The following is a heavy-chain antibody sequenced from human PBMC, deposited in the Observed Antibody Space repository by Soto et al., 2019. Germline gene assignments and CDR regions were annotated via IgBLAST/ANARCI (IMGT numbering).Heavy chain of an antibody. Sequence: QVQLQESGPGLVKPSETLSLTCTVSGGSISSYYWSWIRQPPGKGLEWIGYIYYSGSTNYNPSLKSRVTISVDTSKNQFSLKLSSVTAEDTAVYYCARVESGGAYYYYYYMDVWGKGTTVTVSS. J-gene: IGHJ6*03. D-gene: IGHD3-10*01. CDR1: GGSISSYY. CDR3: ARVESGGAYYYYYYMDV. CDR2: IYYSGST. V-gene: IGHV4-59*01.